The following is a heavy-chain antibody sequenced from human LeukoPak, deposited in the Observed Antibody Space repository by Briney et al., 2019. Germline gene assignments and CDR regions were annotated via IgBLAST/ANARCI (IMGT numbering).Heavy chain of an antibody. D-gene: IGHD4-23*01. V-gene: IGHV3-66*04. CDR2: IYSGGNT. J-gene: IGHJ5*02. CDR3: ARLVTGTTVINSGWFDP. CDR1: GLTVSSNY. Sequence: GGSLRLSCAASGLTVSSNYMTWVRQAPGKGLEWASVIYSGGNTYYADSVKGRFSISRDNSKNTVYLQMNSLRVEDTAVYYCARLVTGTTVINSGWFDPWGQGTLVTVSS.